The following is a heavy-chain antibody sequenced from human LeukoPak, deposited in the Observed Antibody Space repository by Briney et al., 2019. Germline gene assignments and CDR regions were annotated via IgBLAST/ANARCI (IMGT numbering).Heavy chain of an antibody. Sequence: SETLSLTCTVSGGSISSGGYYWSWIRQHPGKGLEWIGYIYYSGSTYYNPSLKSRVTISVDTSKNQFSLKLSSVTAADTAVYYCARTARRNVVVPAAPRWGYYYYYMDVWGKGTTVTVSS. D-gene: IGHD2-2*01. V-gene: IGHV4-31*03. J-gene: IGHJ6*03. CDR3: ARTARRNVVVPAAPRWGYYYYYMDV. CDR1: GGSISSGGYY. CDR2: IYYSGST.